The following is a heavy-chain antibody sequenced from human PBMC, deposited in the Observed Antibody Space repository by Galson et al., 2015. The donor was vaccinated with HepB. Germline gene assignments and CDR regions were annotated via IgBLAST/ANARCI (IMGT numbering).Heavy chain of an antibody. CDR2: ISYDGSNK. D-gene: IGHD3-3*01. J-gene: IGHJ4*02. CDR3: AKDSHFGVGY. CDR1: GFTLSSYG. Sequence: SLRLSCAASGFTLSSYGMHWVRQAPGKGLEWVAVISYDGSNKYYADSVKGRFTISRDNSKNTLYLQMNSLRAEDTAVYYCAKDSHFGVGYWGQGTLVTVSS. V-gene: IGHV3-30*18.